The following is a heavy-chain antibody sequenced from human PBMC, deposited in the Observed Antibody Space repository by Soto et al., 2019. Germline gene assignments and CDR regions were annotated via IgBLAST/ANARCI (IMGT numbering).Heavy chain of an antibody. CDR2: IIPIFGTA. CDR3: ASGVPPLNYYYYYYGMDV. Sequence: QVQLVQSGAEVKKPGSSVKVSCKASGGTFSSYAISWVRQAPGQGLEWMGGIIPIFGTANYAQKFQGRVTITADESTSTAYMELSSLRSEDTAVYYCASGVPPLNYYYYYYGMDVWGQGTTVTVSS. V-gene: IGHV1-69*01. D-gene: IGHD2-2*01. CDR1: GGTFSSYA. J-gene: IGHJ6*02.